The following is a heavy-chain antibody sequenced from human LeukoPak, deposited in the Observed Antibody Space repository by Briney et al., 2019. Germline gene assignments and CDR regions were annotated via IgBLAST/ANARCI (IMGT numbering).Heavy chain of an antibody. D-gene: IGHD4-17*01. V-gene: IGHV3-23*01. CDR2: ISSVGDTT. CDR1: AFTFTTFA. CDR3: AKQYIVTTWYWFVS. J-gene: IGHJ5*01. Sequence: GRSLRLSCAAAAFTFTTFAMSSARLPAGKGLGWLLFISSVGDTTYYADSVEGRFSLSRDNSKNTLSLQFNSLGAEDTAVYYCAKQYIVTTWYWFVSWGQGTLVTVSS.